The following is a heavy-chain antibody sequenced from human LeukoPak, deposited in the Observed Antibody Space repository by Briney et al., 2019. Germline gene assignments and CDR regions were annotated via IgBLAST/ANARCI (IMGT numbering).Heavy chain of an antibody. CDR2: MWYDGSRA. D-gene: IGHD6-19*01. J-gene: IGHJ4*02. CDR1: EFSLSDYG. CDR3: AKDLLSRMAVAGNYDLDY. Sequence: PGGSLRLSCASSEFSLSDYGMHWVRQAPGKGLEWVAVMWYDGSRALHADSVKGRFTISRDNSKNTLYLQMNSLRAEDTAVYYCAKDLLSRMAVAGNYDLDYWGQGTLVTVSS. V-gene: IGHV3-33*06.